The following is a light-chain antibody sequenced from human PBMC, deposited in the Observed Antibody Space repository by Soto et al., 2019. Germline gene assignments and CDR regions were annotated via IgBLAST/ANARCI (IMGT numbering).Light chain of an antibody. Sequence: SYELTQPPSVSVAPGETARISCGGNNVGSRSVHWYQQKPGQAPFLVIYYDSDLPSGIPERFSGSNSGNTATLIISRVEAGDEADYYCQVWEATGDKVVFGGGTKLTVL. CDR2: YDS. CDR3: QVWEATGDKVV. V-gene: IGLV3-21*01. J-gene: IGLJ2*01. CDR1: NVGSRS.